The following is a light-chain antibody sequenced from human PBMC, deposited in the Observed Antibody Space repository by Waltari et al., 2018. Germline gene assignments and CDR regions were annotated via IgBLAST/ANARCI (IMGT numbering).Light chain of an antibody. Sequence: EIVLTQSPGTLSLSPGERATLSCRASQSVSSSYLAWYQQKPGQAPRLLIYGASSRATGIPDRFSGSGSGTDFTLTISRLEPEDFAVYYCQQYGSSPVFGPGTKVEIK. CDR3: QQYGSSPV. CDR1: QSVSSSY. J-gene: IGKJ3*01. V-gene: IGKV3-20*01. CDR2: GAS.